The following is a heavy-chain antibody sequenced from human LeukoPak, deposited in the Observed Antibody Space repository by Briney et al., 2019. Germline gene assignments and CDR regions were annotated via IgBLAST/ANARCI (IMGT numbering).Heavy chain of an antibody. J-gene: IGHJ6*03. CDR1: GFTFSSYD. D-gene: IGHD2-2*01. CDR3: AKRGNPAVGHHYLDV. V-gene: IGHV3-23*01. CDR2: ITLSGANT. Sequence: GGSLRLSCAASGFTFSSYDMSWVRQAPGKGLEWVSSITLSGANTFYADSVMGRFTISRDNSKNTLYLQMNSLSAEDTAVYYCAKRGNPAVGHHYLDVWGEGTPISVSS.